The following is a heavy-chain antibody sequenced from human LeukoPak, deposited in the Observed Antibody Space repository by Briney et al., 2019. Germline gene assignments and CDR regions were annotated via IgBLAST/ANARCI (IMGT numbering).Heavy chain of an antibody. CDR3: ARDSSGWYLYYYYGMDV. CDR1: GYTFTGYY. D-gene: IGHD6-19*01. Sequence: ASVKVFCKASGYTFTGYYMHWVRQAPGQGLEWMGWINPNSGGTNYAQKFQGRVTMTRDTSNSTAYMELSRLRSDDTAVYYCARDSSGWYLYYYYGMDVWGQGTTVTVSS. J-gene: IGHJ6*02. CDR2: INPNSGGT. V-gene: IGHV1-2*02.